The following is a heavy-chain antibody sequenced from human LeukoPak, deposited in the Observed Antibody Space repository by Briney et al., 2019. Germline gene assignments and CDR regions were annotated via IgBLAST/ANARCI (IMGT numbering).Heavy chain of an antibody. Sequence: PSETLSLTCTVSGGSISSYYWSWIRQPPGKGLEWIGSIYYSGTTNYNPSLKSRVTISVDTSKNQFSLRLRSVTAADTAVYYCATCSGTTCYDWGQGTLVIVSS. D-gene: IGHD2-15*01. V-gene: IGHV4-59*01. CDR2: IYYSGTT. J-gene: IGHJ4*02. CDR3: ATCSGTTCYD. CDR1: GGSISSYY.